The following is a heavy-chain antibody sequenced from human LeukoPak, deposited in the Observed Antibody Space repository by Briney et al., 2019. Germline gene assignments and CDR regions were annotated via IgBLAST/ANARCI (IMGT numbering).Heavy chain of an antibody. J-gene: IGHJ4*02. CDR3: ARADYYDSSGFDY. CDR2: IYYSGST. Sequence: PSETLSLTCTVSGGSISSGGYYWSWLRQHPGRGLEWLGYIYYSGSTYYNPSLKSRVTISVDTSKNQFSLKLSSVTAADTAVYYCARADYYDSSGFDYWGQGTLVTVSS. V-gene: IGHV4-31*03. CDR1: GGSISSGGYY. D-gene: IGHD3-22*01.